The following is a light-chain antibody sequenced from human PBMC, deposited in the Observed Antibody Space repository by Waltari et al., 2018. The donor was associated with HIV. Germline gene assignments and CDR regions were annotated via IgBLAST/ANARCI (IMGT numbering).Light chain of an antibody. Sequence: QPVLTQPPSVSGAPGQRVTISCTGRSSNIGAGYDVHWYQQLPGTAPKLLIYGNTNRPSGVPDRFSGSKSGTSASLAITGLQAEDEADYYCQSLRVFGGGTKLTVL. J-gene: IGLJ2*01. CDR3: QSLRV. CDR1: SSNIGAGYD. CDR2: GNT. V-gene: IGLV1-40*01.